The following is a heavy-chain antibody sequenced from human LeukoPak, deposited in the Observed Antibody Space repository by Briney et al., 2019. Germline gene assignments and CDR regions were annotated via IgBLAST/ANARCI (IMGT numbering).Heavy chain of an antibody. V-gene: IGHV3-21*01. CDR3: ATDLIHYYASGAKT. CDR2: ISTSGIYI. D-gene: IGHD3-10*01. J-gene: IGHJ5*02. Sequence: GGSLRLSCAASGFTFSSYNMNWVRQAPGKGLEWVSSISTSGIYIYYADSVKGRFTISRDNAKNSLYLQMNSLRAEDTAVYYCATDLIHYYASGAKTWGQGTLVTVSS. CDR1: GFTFSSYN.